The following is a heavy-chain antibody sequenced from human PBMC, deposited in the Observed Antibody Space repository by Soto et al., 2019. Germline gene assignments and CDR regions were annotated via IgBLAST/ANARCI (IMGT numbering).Heavy chain of an antibody. Sequence: QVQLRESGPGLVKTSQTLSLICSVSGESISSGGYYWSWIRHHPGKGLEWIGYIYDSESAYYNPSLKSRVTISMDTSKNHFAMKPSSVTAADTAVYYCARASSRSSAADYRGQGTLITVSS. CDR2: IYDSESA. V-gene: IGHV4-31*03. CDR3: ARASSRSSAADY. D-gene: IGHD6-6*01. CDR1: GESISSGGYY. J-gene: IGHJ4*02.